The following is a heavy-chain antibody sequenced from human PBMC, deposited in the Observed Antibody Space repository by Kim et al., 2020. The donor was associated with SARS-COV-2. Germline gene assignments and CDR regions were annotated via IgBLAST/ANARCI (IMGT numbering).Heavy chain of an antibody. D-gene: IGHD6-6*01. V-gene: IGHV4-59*01. CDR2: GST. CDR3: ARDRRYFDY. J-gene: IGHJ4*02. Sequence: GSTTNHPSLKSRVTISVDTSKNQFSLKLSSVTAADTAVYYCARDRRYFDYWGQGTLVTVSS.